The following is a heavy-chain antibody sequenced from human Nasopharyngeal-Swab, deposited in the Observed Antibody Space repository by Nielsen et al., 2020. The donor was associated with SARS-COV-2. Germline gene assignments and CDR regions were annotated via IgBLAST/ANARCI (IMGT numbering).Heavy chain of an antibody. CDR3: ASMRPRYYYGMDV. V-gene: IGHV4-59*01. Sequence: WIRPPPGKGLEWIGYIYYSGSTNYNPSLKRRVTISVDTSKNQFSLKLSSVTAADTAVYYCASMRPRYYYGMDVWGQGTTVTVSS. D-gene: IGHD3-16*01. CDR2: IYYSGST. J-gene: IGHJ6*02.